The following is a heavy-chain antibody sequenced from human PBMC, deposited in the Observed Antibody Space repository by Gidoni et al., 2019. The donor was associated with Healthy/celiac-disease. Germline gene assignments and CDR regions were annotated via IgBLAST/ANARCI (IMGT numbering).Heavy chain of an antibody. CDR1: GYTFTSYG. CDR3: ARGYCSSTSCYGLDWFDP. CDR2: ISAYNGNT. D-gene: IGHD2-2*01. Sequence: QVQLVQSGAEVKKPGASVKVSCKASGYTFTSYGTSWVRQAPGQGLEWMGWISAYNGNTNYAQKLQGRVTMTTDTSTSTAYMELRSLRSDDTAVYYCARGYCSSTSCYGLDWFDPWGQGTLVTVSS. J-gene: IGHJ5*02. V-gene: IGHV1-18*01.